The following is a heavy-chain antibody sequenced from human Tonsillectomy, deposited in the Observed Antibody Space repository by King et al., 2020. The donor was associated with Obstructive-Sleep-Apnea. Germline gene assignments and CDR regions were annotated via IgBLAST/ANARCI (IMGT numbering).Heavy chain of an antibody. J-gene: IGHJ4*02. D-gene: IGHD3-22*01. CDR2: IYPGDSDT. Sequence: MKLVQSGAEVKKPGESLKISCKGSGYSFTSYWIGWVRQMPGKGLEWMGIIYPGDSDTRYSPSFQGQVTISADKSISTAYLQWSSLKASDTAMYYCARQYYYDSSGTLIDYWGQGTLVTVSS. V-gene: IGHV5-51*01. CDR3: ARQYYYDSSGTLIDY. CDR1: GYSFTSYW.